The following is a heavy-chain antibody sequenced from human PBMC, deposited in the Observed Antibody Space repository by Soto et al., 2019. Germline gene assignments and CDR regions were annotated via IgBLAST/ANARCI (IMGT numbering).Heavy chain of an antibody. CDR3: ARIWFGGPQYYYYGMDV. D-gene: IGHD3-10*01. V-gene: IGHV2-70*01. J-gene: IGHJ6*02. CDR1: GFSLSTSGMC. CDR2: IDWDDDK. Sequence: ESGPTLVNPTQTLTLTCTFSGFSLSTSGMCVSWIRQPPGKALEWLALIDWDDDKYYSTSLKTRLTISKDTSKNQVVLTMTNMDPVDTATYYCARIWFGGPQYYYYGMDVWGQGTTVTVSS.